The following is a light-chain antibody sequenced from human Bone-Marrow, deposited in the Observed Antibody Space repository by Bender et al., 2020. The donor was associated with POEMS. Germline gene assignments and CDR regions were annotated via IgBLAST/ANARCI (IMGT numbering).Light chain of an antibody. Sequence: QSALTQPASVSGSPGQSLTISCTGTSSDIGGYNYVSWYQQHPGKAPKLVIYEVNKRPSGVPDRFSGSKSGNTASLTVSGLQSEDEADYYCNSYAGSKGVVFGGGTKVTDL. CDR2: EVN. V-gene: IGLV2-8*01. J-gene: IGLJ2*01. CDR1: SSDIGGYNY. CDR3: NSYAGSKGVV.